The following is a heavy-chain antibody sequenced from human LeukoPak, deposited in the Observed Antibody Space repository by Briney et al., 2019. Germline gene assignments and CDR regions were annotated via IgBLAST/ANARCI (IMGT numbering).Heavy chain of an antibody. CDR3: YVSGWTEDIDN. Sequence: GGSLRLPCSASGITFSSHAMHWVRQAPGKGLEYVSGISDNGGMTFYADSVKGRFTISRDNSKNTLYLQMYSLRGEDTAVYYCYVSGWTEDIDNWGQGTLVTVSS. V-gene: IGHV3-64D*06. CDR2: ISDNGGMT. D-gene: IGHD6-19*01. CDR1: GITFSSHA. J-gene: IGHJ4*02.